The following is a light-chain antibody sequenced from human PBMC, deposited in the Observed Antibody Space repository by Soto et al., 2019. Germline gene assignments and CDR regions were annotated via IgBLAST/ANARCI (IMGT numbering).Light chain of an antibody. CDR1: QSVRSK. CDR3: QQYNNWPPLT. Sequence: EIVMTQSPATLSVSPGERATLSCRASQSVRSKLAWYQHKPGQAPRLLIYGASTRATGIPARFSGSGSGTEFTLTISSLQSEDFAVNYCQQYNNWPPLTFGGGTKVEI. CDR2: GAS. V-gene: IGKV3-15*01. J-gene: IGKJ4*01.